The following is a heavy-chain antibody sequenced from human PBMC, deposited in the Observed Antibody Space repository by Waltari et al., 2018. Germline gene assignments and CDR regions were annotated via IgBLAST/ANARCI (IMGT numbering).Heavy chain of an antibody. Sequence: EVQLLESGGDLVQPGGSLRLSCAASGFSFSHYPMAWVRQAPGKGLEGVSTMTADGRSRNYADSVKGRFTISRDNFQNTLDLQMNTLSAEDTAVYFCAKADFGDPFWYFDLWGRGTLVTV. CDR1: GFSFSHYP. CDR2: MTADGRSR. V-gene: IGHV3-23*01. CDR3: AKADFGDPFWYFDL. J-gene: IGHJ2*01. D-gene: IGHD4-17*01.